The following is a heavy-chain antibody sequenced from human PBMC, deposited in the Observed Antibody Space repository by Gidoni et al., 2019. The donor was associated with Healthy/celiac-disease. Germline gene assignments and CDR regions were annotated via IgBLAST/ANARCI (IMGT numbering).Heavy chain of an antibody. V-gene: IGHV1-8*01. Sequence: QVQLVQSGAEVKKPGASVQVSCKASGYTFTSYDINWVRQATGQGLEWMGWMNPNSGNTGYAQKFQGRVTMTRNTSISTAYMELSSLRSEDTAVYYCARGGSGYYGSGSYPDDYWGQGTLVTVSS. CDR3: ARGGSGYYGSGSYPDDY. CDR1: GYTFTSYD. D-gene: IGHD3-10*01. CDR2: MNPNSGNT. J-gene: IGHJ4*02.